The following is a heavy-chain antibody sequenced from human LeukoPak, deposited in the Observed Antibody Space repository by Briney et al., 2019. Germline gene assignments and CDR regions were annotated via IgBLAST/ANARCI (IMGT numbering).Heavy chain of an antibody. Sequence: GESLKISCKGSGYSFTSYWIGWVRQMPGKGLEWMGIIYPGDSDTRYSPSFQGQVTISADKSISTAYLQWSSLKASDTAMYYCARHGRPATAIPGYYYYYMDVWGKGATVTVSS. CDR2: IYPGDSDT. V-gene: IGHV5-51*01. J-gene: IGHJ6*03. CDR1: GYSFTSYW. CDR3: ARHGRPATAIPGYYYYYMDV. D-gene: IGHD2-21*02.